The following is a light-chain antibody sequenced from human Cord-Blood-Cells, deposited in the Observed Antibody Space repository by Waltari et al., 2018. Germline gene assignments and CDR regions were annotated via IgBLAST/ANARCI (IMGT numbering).Light chain of an antibody. CDR3: QQYYSFPYT. Sequence: VIWMTQSPSFISASTGDRVTISCLMSQGISSYLAWYQQKPGKAPELLIYAASTLQSGVPSRFSGSGSGTDFTLTISCLQSEDFATYYCQQYYSFPYTFGQGTKLEIK. V-gene: IGKV1D-8*03. CDR1: QGISSY. CDR2: AAS. J-gene: IGKJ2*01.